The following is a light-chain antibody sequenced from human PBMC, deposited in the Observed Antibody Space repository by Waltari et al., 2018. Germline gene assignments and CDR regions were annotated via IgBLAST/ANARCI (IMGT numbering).Light chain of an antibody. CDR3: QQGYGSPFT. Sequence: DILMTHSPDSLAVSLGERATITCKSSRRVLYRPNNKNYSSRYQQKPGQPPKLLTYWASARETGVAYRCSRSGSVTDCTLTASSLLTGDVPLEFNQQGYGSPFTFSGGTKVAIK. CDR1: RRVLYRPNNKNY. CDR2: WAS. V-gene: IGKV4-1*01. J-gene: IGKJ4*01.